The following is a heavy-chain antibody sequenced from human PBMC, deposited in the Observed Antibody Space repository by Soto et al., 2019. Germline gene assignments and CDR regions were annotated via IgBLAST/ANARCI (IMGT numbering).Heavy chain of an antibody. V-gene: IGHV1-3*01. D-gene: IGHD3-22*01. CDR1: GYNLTGFS. Sequence: ASVKVSCKASGYNLTGFSLHWVRQAPGQRLEWMGWINAGSGNTKYSQKFQGRVTITRDTSASTAYMELSSLRSEDTAVYYCARYYYDSSGYWNFQHWGQGTLVTVSS. CDR2: INAGSGNT. CDR3: ARYYYDSSGYWNFQH. J-gene: IGHJ1*01.